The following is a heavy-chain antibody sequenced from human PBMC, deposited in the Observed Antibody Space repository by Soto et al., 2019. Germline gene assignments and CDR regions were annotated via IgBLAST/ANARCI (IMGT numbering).Heavy chain of an antibody. J-gene: IGHJ3*02. CDR3: ATSGHCGGLRCSSFDM. V-gene: IGHV3-23*01. Sequence: EVQLLDSGGGLVQPGGSLRLSCAASRFTLRNYVVNWVRQAPGKGLEWVSTTGGSGDTYYPDSVKGRFTISRDNSKNTVYLEMITLRAEDTAVYYCATSGHCGGLRCSSFDMWGQGTVVTVSS. D-gene: IGHD2-21*01. CDR2: TGGSGDT. CDR1: RFTLRNYV.